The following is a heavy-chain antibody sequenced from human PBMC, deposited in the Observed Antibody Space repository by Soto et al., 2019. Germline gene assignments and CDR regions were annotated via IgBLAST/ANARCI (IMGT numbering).Heavy chain of an antibody. D-gene: IGHD1-26*01. Sequence: GGSLRLSCAASGFTFSSYSMNWARQAPGKGLEWISYISSSSRTIYYPDSVKGRFTISRDNAKNSLYLQMNSLRVEDTAVYYCSGGVGDAVWGQGTLVTVSS. J-gene: IGHJ4*02. CDR2: ISSSSRTI. CDR3: SGGVGDAV. CDR1: GFTFSSYS. V-gene: IGHV3-48*01.